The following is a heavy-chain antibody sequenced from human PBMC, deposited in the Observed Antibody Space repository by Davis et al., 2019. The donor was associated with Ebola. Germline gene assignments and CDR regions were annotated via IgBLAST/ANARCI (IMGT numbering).Heavy chain of an antibody. V-gene: IGHV1-18*01. CDR3: AREGIVVVTANRLNYYYYGMDV. CDR2: ISAYNGNT. CDR1: GYTFTSYG. Sequence: ASVKVSCKASGYTFTSYGISWVRQAPGQGLEWMGWISAYNGNTNYAQKLQGRVTMTTDTSTSTAYMELRSLRSDDTAVYYCAREGIVVVTANRLNYYYYGMDVWGQGTTVTVSS. D-gene: IGHD2-21*02. J-gene: IGHJ6*02.